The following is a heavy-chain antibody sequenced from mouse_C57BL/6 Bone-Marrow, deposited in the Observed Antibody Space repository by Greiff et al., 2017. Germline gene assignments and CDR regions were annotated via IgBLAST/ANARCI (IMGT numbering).Heavy chain of an antibody. Sequence: EVMLVESGGGLVKPGGSLKLSCAASGFTFSSYAMSWVRQTPEKRLEWVATISDGGSYTYYPDNVKGRFTISRDNAKNNLYLQMSHLKSEDTAMYYCARHYSNYGGYAMDYWGQGTSVTVSS. CDR1: GFTFSSYA. V-gene: IGHV5-4*03. CDR3: ARHYSNYGGYAMDY. CDR2: ISDGGSYT. J-gene: IGHJ4*01. D-gene: IGHD2-5*01.